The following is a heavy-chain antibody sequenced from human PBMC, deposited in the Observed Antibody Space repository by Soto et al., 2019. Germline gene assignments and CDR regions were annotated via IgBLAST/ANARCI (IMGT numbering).Heavy chain of an antibody. D-gene: IGHD1-26*01. CDR1: GFTFSTSW. Sequence: EVQLVESGGDLIQPGGSLRISCAASGFTFSTSWMHWVRQTPGEGLAWVSRINSDGTTINYAASVKGRFTISRDNAKNTLYLQMNSLRADDTAVYYCTRAGSYRFDYWGQGTLVTVSS. V-gene: IGHV3-74*01. J-gene: IGHJ4*02. CDR2: INSDGTTI. CDR3: TRAGSYRFDY.